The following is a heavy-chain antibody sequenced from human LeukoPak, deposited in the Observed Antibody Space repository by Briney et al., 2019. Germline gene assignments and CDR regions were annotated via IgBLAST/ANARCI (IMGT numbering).Heavy chain of an antibody. CDR1: GCSLTDYY. D-gene: IGHD3-10*01. Sequence: ASVKVSCKASGCSLTDYYMHWVRQAPGQGLEWMGIINPSDGVIDYAQKFQDRVTMTRDTSTSTVYMELSSLRSEDTAVYYCARRGSGSYVLDYWGQGTLVTVSS. CDR2: INPSDGVI. J-gene: IGHJ4*02. CDR3: ARRGSGSYVLDY. V-gene: IGHV1-46*01.